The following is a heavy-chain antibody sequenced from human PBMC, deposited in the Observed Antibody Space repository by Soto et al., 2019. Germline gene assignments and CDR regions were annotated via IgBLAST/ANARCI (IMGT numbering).Heavy chain of an antibody. J-gene: IGHJ6*02. CDR1: CSSINYGSHY. V-gene: IGHV4-31*03. D-gene: IGHD3-22*01. CDR2: IYNSGSI. CDR3: ARGRMGRNYYESTGSYPFYYYAMDV. Sequence: SETLDLTFTASCSSINYGSHYLSRIRQHPGKALGWIEHIYNSGSIYYNPYLRSRITISVDTSKTQFSLRLSSVTAADTAVYYCARGRMGRNYYESTGSYPFYYYAMDVWGLGTTVTVSS.